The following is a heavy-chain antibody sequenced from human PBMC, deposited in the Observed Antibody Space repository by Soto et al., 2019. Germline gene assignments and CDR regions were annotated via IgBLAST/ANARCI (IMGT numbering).Heavy chain of an antibody. V-gene: IGHV5-10-1*01. D-gene: IGHD3-10*01. CDR1: GYTFTNNW. CDR2: IDPSDSYL. J-gene: IGHJ5*02. Sequence: PGESLKISCKVSGYTFTNNWISWVRQMPGKGLEWMGRIDPSDSYLNYSPSFQGHVTISAGKSTNTAYLHFSSLKASDTAVYYCAKNRGFGSRSYIDHWGQGTLVTVSS. CDR3: AKNRGFGSRSYIDH.